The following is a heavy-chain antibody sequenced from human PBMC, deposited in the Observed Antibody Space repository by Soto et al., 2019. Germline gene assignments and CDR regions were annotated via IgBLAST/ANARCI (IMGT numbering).Heavy chain of an antibody. CDR1: GFTFSSYG. CDR3: AKEFGAYDFLDY. Sequence: QVQLVESGGGVVQPGRSLRLSCAASGFTFSSYGMHWVRKAPGKGLEWVAVISYDGSNKYYADSVKGRFTISRDNSKNTLYLQMNSLRAEDTAVYYCAKEFGAYDFLDYWGQGTLVTVSS. J-gene: IGHJ4*02. V-gene: IGHV3-30*18. D-gene: IGHD3-3*01. CDR2: ISYDGSNK.